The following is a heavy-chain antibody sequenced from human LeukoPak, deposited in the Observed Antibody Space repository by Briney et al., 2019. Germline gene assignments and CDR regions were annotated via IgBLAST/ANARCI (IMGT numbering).Heavy chain of an antibody. J-gene: IGHJ4*02. CDR3: ARDAGVTAIRFDY. CDR2: IKPDGGEK. V-gene: IGHV3-7*01. CDR1: GFTFSSYM. Sequence: GESLRLSCAASGFTFSSYMMTWVRQAPGKGLEWAANIKPDGGEKFYVDSVRGRFTISRDNAKNSLYLQMNSLRAEDTAVYYCARDAGVTAIRFDYWGQGTLVTVSS. D-gene: IGHD2-21*02.